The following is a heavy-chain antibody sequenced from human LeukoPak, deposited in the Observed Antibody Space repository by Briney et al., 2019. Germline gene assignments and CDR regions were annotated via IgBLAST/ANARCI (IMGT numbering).Heavy chain of an antibody. J-gene: IGHJ5*02. CDR3: ARDGYCSGGSCYSYNWFDP. D-gene: IGHD2-15*01. V-gene: IGHV1-18*01. CDR2: ISAYNGNT. Sequence: ASVKVSCKASGYTFTSYGISWVRQAPGQGLEWMGWISAYNGNTNYAQKLQGRVTMTTDTSTSTAYMEQRSLRSDDTAVYYCARDGYCSGGSCYSYNWFDPWGQGTLVTVSS. CDR1: GYTFTSYG.